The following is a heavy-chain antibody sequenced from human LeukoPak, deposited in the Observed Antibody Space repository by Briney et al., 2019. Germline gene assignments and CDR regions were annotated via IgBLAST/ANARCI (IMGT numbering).Heavy chain of an antibody. J-gene: IGHJ6*02. D-gene: IGHD5-12*01. V-gene: IGHV1-69*13. CDR3: ARDEGYSGYDSPIYYYYGMDV. Sequence: SVKVSCNASGGTFSGYAISWVRQAPGQGLEWMGGIIPIFGTANYAQKFQGRVTITADESTSTAYMELSSLRSEDTAVYYCARDEGYSGYDSPIYYYYGMDVWGQGTTVTVSS. CDR2: IIPIFGTA. CDR1: GGTFSGYA.